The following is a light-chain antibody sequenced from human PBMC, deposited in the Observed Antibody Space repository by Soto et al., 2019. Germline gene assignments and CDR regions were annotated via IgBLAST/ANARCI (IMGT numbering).Light chain of an antibody. V-gene: IGKV3-20*01. J-gene: IGKJ1*01. CDR2: GAS. Sequence: EVVLTQSPGTLSLSPGERVTLSCRAIQSVSNNYLAWYKQKPGHAPRLLIYGASTRATGIPDRFSGSGSGTDFTLTISRLEPEDFAVYYCQQYGSSGTFGQGTKVDIK. CDR3: QQYGSSGT. CDR1: QSVSNNY.